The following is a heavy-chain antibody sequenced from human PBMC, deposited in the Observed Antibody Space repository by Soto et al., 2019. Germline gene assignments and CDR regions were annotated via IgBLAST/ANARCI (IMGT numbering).Heavy chain of an antibody. CDR3: VKDPPAYSSSSGGYFDY. Sequence: GGSLRLSCSASGFTFSSYAMHWVRQAPGKGLEYVSAISSNGGSTYYADSVKGRFIISRDNSKNTLYLQMSSLRAEDTAVYYCVKDPPAYSSSSGGYFDYWGPGPLGTVS. CDR2: ISSNGGST. J-gene: IGHJ4*02. D-gene: IGHD6-6*01. V-gene: IGHV3-64D*06. CDR1: GFTFSSYA.